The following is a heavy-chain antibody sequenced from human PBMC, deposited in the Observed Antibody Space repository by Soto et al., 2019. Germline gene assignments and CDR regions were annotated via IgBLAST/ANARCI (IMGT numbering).Heavy chain of an antibody. Sequence: GGSLRLSCAASGFTFSSYWMHWVRQAPGKGLEWVSGINWNGGDSGYADSVKGRFTISRDNAKNSLYLQMNSLRAEDTAFYYCARGLDYYDSSGYFNYWGQGTLVTVSS. CDR3: ARGLDYYDSSGYFNY. CDR2: INWNGGDS. D-gene: IGHD3-22*01. V-gene: IGHV3-20*04. CDR1: GFTFSSYW. J-gene: IGHJ4*02.